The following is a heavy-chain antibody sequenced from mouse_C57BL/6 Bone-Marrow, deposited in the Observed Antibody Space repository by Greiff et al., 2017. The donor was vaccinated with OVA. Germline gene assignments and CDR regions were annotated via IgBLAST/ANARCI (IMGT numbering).Heavy chain of an antibody. CDR1: GYTFTDYY. J-gene: IGHJ3*01. D-gene: IGHD2-5*01. CDR3: ARKRDYSNYHFAY. V-gene: IGHV1-19*01. Sequence: VQLQQSGPVLVKPGASVKMSCKASGYTFTDYYMNWVKQSHGKSLEWIGVINPYNGGTSYNQKFKGKATLTVDKSSSTAYMELNSLTSEDSAVYYCARKRDYSNYHFAYWGQGTLVTVSA. CDR2: INPYNGGT.